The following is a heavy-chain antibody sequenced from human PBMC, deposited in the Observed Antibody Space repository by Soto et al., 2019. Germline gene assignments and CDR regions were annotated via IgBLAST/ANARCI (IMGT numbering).Heavy chain of an antibody. Sequence: GGSLRLSCAASGFTFSSYSMNWVRQAPGKGLEWVSYISSSSSTIYYADSVKGRFTISRDNAKNSLYLQMNSLRDEDTAVYYCARDPLEWLLTTYYYYGMDVWGQGTTVTVSS. CDR2: ISSSSSTI. D-gene: IGHD3-3*01. J-gene: IGHJ6*02. CDR1: GFTFSSYS. CDR3: ARDPLEWLLTTYYYYGMDV. V-gene: IGHV3-48*02.